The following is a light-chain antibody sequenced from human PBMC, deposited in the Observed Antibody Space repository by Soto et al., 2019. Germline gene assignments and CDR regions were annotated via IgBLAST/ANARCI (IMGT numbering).Light chain of an antibody. J-gene: IGKJ1*01. CDR3: QQHDQGWT. Sequence: EMVMTQSPATLSVSLGERATLSCRASQSVSTKLVWYQQKPGQAPRLLIYGASTRATGIPARFSGSGSGTEFTLTISSLQSEDCAVYYCQQHDQGWTFGQGTKVEIK. CDR2: GAS. CDR1: QSVSTK. V-gene: IGKV3-15*01.